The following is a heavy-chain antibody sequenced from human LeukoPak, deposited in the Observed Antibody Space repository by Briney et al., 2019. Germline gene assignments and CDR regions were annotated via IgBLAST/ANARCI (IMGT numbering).Heavy chain of an antibody. D-gene: IGHD6-19*01. CDR1: GFTFSSYA. V-gene: IGHV3-23*01. CDR2: ISGSGGST. J-gene: IGHJ4*02. Sequence: QTGGSLRLSCAASGFTFSSYAMSWVRQAPGKGLEWVSAISGSGGSTYYADSVKGRFTISRDNAKNSLYLQMNSLRAEDTALYYCAKDTSSSGWDVFDYWGQGTLVTVSS. CDR3: AKDTSSSGWDVFDY.